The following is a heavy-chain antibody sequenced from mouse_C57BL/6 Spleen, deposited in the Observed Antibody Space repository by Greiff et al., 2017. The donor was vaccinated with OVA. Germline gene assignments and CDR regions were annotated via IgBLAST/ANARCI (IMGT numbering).Heavy chain of an antibody. Sequence: QVQLKQPGAELVMPGASVKLSCKASGYTFTSYWMHWVKQRPGQGLEWIGEIDPSDSYTNYHQQFKGKSTLTVDKSSSTAYMQLSSLTSEDSAVYYCASNTDYGSSYRYFDVWGTGTTVTVSS. CDR2: IDPSDSYT. CDR3: ASNTDYGSSYRYFDV. CDR1: GYTFTSYW. D-gene: IGHD1-1*01. V-gene: IGHV1-69*01. J-gene: IGHJ1*03.